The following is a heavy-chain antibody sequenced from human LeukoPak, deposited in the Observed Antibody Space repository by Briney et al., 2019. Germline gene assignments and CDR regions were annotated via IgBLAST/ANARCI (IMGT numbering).Heavy chain of an antibody. D-gene: IGHD4-11*01. CDR3: ARGGSRMTTFYIIDY. CDR1: GYSFSDSG. V-gene: IGHV1-18*01. Sequence: ASVKVSCKASGYSFSDSGISWVRQAPGQGLEWMGWISAYNGKAAYAQRFLGRVTMTTDTSKSTAYMELSSLRFEDTAVYYCARGGSRMTTFYIIDYWGQGTLVTVSS. J-gene: IGHJ4*02. CDR2: ISAYNGKA.